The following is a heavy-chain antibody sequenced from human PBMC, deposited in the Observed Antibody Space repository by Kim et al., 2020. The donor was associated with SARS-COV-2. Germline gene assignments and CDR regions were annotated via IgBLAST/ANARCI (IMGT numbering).Heavy chain of an antibody. CDR1: GGSISSYY. CDR3: ARHGLGGSWFDP. D-gene: IGHD3-10*01. V-gene: IGHV4-59*08. Sequence: SETLSLTCTVSGGSISSYYWSWIRQPPGKGLEWIGYIYYSGSTNYNPSLKSRVTISVDTSKNQFSLKLSSVTAADTAVYYCARHGLGGSWFDPWGQGTLVTVSS. CDR2: IYYSGST. J-gene: IGHJ5*02.